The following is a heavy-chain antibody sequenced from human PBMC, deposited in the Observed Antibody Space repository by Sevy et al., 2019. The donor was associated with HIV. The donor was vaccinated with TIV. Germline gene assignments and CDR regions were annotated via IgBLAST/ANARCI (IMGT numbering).Heavy chain of an antibody. Sequence: SETLSLTCTVSGGSISSYYWSWIRQPAGKGLEWIGRIYTSGCTNYNPSLKSRVTMSVDTSKNQFSLKLSSVTAADTAVYYCARELDEYSSSSGHPMVLYYYGMDVWGQGTTVTVSS. D-gene: IGHD6-6*01. V-gene: IGHV4-4*07. CDR1: GGSISSYY. CDR2: IYTSGCT. J-gene: IGHJ6*02. CDR3: ARELDEYSSSSGHPMVLYYYGMDV.